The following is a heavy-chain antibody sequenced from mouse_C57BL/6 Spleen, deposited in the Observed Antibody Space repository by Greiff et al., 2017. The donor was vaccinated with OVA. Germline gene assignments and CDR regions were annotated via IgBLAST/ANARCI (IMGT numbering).Heavy chain of an antibody. J-gene: IGHJ1*03. D-gene: IGHD2-2*01. CDR3: DYDGYDRWFDD. V-gene: IGHV1-61*01. Sequence: QVQLQQSGAELVQPGSSVKLSCKASGYTFTDYWMDWVKQRPGQGLEWIGYIYPSGSGTPYNYKFKDKATLTVAKSSSTAYMQLSSLTSEDSAVYYCDYDGYDRWFDDWGKGTTVTVSS. CDR1: GYTFTDYW. CDR2: IYPSGSGT.